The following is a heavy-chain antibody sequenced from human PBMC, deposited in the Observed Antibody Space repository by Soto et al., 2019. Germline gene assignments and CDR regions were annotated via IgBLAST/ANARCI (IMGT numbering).Heavy chain of an antibody. CDR2: IYPGDSDT. CDR1: GYSFTSYW. V-gene: IGHV5-51*01. Sequence: HGESLKISCKGSGYSFTSYWIGWVRQMPGKGLEWMGIIYPGDSDTRYSPSFQGQVTISADKSISTAYLQWSSLKASDTAMYYCARLHGDYVNYYYYYMDVWGKGTTVTVSS. CDR3: ARLHGDYVNYYYYYMDV. J-gene: IGHJ6*03. D-gene: IGHD4-17*01.